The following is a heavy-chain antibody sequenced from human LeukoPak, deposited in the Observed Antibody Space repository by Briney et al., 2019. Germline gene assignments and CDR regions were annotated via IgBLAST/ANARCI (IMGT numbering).Heavy chain of an antibody. CDR3: ARGGGGQWLVYFDY. CDR2: ISSSGSTI. Sequence: GGSLRLSCAASGFTFSSYEMNWVRQAPGKGLEWVSYISSSGSTIYYADSVKGRFTISRDNAKNSLYLQMNSLRAEDTAVYYCARGGGGQWLVYFDYWGQGNLVTVSS. CDR1: GFTFSSYE. J-gene: IGHJ4*02. D-gene: IGHD6-19*01. V-gene: IGHV3-48*03.